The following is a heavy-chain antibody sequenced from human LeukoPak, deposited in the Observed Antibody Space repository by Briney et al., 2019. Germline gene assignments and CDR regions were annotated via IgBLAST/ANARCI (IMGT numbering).Heavy chain of an antibody. D-gene: IGHD1-20*01. J-gene: IGHJ6*02. CDR2: IYSGGST. CDR3: ARSHLNSRITGTTEYYYYYGMDV. Sequence: TGGSLRLSCAASGFTFSSYAMSWVRQAPGKGLEWVSVIYSGGSTYYADSVKGRFTISRDNSKNTLYLQMNSLRAEDTAVYYCARSHLNSRITGTTEYYYYYGMDVWGQGTTVTVAS. V-gene: IGHV3-66*01. CDR1: GFTFSSYA.